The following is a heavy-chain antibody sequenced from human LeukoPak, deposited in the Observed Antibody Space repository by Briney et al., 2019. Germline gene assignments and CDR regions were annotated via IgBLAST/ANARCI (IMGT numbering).Heavy chain of an antibody. D-gene: IGHD1-26*01. CDR3: AKDDGGSYYIYYYYMDV. V-gene: IGHV3-74*01. Sequence: GGSLRLSCAASGFTFSSYWMHWVRQAPGKGLVWVSRINSDGSSTSYADSVKGRFTISRDNSRNTLYLQMNSLRAEDTAVYYCAKDDGGSYYIYYYYMDVWGKGTTVTISS. CDR2: INSDGSST. CDR1: GFTFSSYW. J-gene: IGHJ6*03.